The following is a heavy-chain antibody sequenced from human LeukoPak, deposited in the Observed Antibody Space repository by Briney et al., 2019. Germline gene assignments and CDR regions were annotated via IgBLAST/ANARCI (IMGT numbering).Heavy chain of an antibody. D-gene: IGHD6-19*01. CDR3: ARDQGSGSSGCDC. J-gene: IGHJ4*02. CDR1: GYTFTGYY. Sequence: SVKVSCKASGYTFTGYYVHWVRQAPGQGLEWMGLINPSGGGTTYAQNFQGRVTMTRDTSTSTVYVELNSLRSEDTAVYYCARDQGSGSSGCDCWGQGTLVTVSS. V-gene: IGHV1-46*01. CDR2: INPSGGGT.